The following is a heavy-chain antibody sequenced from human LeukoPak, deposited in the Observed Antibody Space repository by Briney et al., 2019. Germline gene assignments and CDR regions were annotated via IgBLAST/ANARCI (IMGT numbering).Heavy chain of an antibody. V-gene: IGHV4-4*07. CDR1: GGSISSYY. Sequence: PSETLSLTCTVSGGSISSYYWSWIRQPAGKGLEWIGRIYTSGSTNYNPSLKSRVTMSVDTSKNQFSLKLSSVTAADTAVYYCARERSEGTTNYYGMDVWGQGTTVTVSS. J-gene: IGHJ6*02. D-gene: IGHD4-17*01. CDR3: ARERSEGTTNYYGMDV. CDR2: IYTSGST.